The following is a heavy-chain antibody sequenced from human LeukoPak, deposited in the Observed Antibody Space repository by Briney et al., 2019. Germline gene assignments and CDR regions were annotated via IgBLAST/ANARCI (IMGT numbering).Heavy chain of an antibody. CDR3: VRGPYGASISNWFDP. CDR2: IYYNGDT. J-gene: IGHJ5*02. D-gene: IGHD4/OR15-4a*01. Sequence: SETLSLTCTVSGGSISSYYWSWIRQTPGKGLEWIGYIYYNGDTHYNPSLNSRLSISVDTPNNQFSLNLRSVTAADTAVYYCVRGPYGASISNWFDPWGQGLLVTVSS. CDR1: GGSISSYY. V-gene: IGHV4-59*01.